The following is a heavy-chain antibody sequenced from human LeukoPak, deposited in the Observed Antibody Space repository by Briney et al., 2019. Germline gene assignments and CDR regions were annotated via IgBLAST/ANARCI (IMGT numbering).Heavy chain of an antibody. Sequence: ASVKVSCKASGYTFTRYYMHWVRQAPGQGLEWMGIINPSGGATNYAQKFQGRVTMTRDTSTSTVYMELSSLRSEDTAVYYCATTYSSSWFRVGLDYWGQGTLVTVSS. V-gene: IGHV1-46*01. CDR1: GYTFTRYY. D-gene: IGHD6-13*01. J-gene: IGHJ4*02. CDR3: ATTYSSSWFRVGLDY. CDR2: INPSGGAT.